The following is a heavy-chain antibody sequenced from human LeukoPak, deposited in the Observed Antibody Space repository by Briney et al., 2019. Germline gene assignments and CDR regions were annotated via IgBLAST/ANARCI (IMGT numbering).Heavy chain of an antibody. J-gene: IGHJ4*02. D-gene: IGHD1-26*01. Sequence: ASVNVSCKASGYTFTSYGISWVRQAPGQGLEWMGWISAYNGNTNYAQKLQGRVTMTTDASTSTAYMELRSLRSDDTAVYYCASTVSGSLDYWGQGTLVTVSS. CDR3: ASTVSGSLDY. CDR1: GYTFTSYG. CDR2: ISAYNGNT. V-gene: IGHV1-18*01.